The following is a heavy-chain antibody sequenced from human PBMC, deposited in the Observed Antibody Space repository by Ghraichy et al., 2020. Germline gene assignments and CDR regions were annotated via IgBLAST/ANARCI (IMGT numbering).Heavy chain of an antibody. V-gene: IGHV3-23*01. D-gene: IGHD4-17*01. CDR1: GFTFSSYA. Sequence: GGSLRLSCSGSGFTFSSYAMSWVRQAPGKGLEWVSGMNGGGGITDYADSVKGRFIISRDNSKNTRYLQRNSLRAEDTAVYYCEKEPPMSTVSPDWGQGTPVTVSS. CDR3: EKEPPMSTVSPD. J-gene: IGHJ4*02. CDR2: MNGGGGIT.